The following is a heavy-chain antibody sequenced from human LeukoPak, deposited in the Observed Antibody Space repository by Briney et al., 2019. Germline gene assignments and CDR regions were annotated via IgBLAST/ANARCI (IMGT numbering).Heavy chain of an antibody. J-gene: IGHJ4*02. V-gene: IGHV4-34*01. CDR1: GGSFSHYY. Sequence: PLGTLSLTCAIYGGSFSHYYWSWIRQPPGKGLEWVGEIHPSGSTSFNPSRESRISISKDTYKNQFSLKPASVTAADTAVYYCSRGSDESKTGDYWGQGTLVTVSS. CDR2: IHPSGST. CDR3: SRGSDESKTGDY.